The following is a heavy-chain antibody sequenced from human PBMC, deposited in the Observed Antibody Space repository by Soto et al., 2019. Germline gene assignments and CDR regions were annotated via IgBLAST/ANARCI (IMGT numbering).Heavy chain of an antibody. CDR3: ARDRAYMVRGAPTDRYYYYGMDV. CDR2: TYYRSKWYN. CDR1: GDSVSSNSAA. V-gene: IGHV6-1*01. D-gene: IGHD3-10*01. J-gene: IGHJ6*02. Sequence: SQTLSLTCAISGDSVSSNSAAWNWIGQSPSRGLEWLGRTYYRSKWYNDYAVSVKSRITINPDTSKNQFSLQLNSVTPEDTAVYYFARDRAYMVRGAPTDRYYYYGMDVWGQGTVVTVSS.